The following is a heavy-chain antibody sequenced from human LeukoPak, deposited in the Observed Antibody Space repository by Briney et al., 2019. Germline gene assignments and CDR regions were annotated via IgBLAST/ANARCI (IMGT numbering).Heavy chain of an antibody. CDR2: ISAYNGNT. V-gene: IGHV1-18*01. J-gene: IGHJ4*02. Sequence: ASVKVSCKASGYTFPSYGISWVGQAPGQGVEWMGWISAYNGNTNYAQKLQGRVTMPTDTSPSTAYMARRSLRSDDTAVYYCASVDDRLEWLLSPDFFDYWGQGTLVTVSS. CDR1: GYTFPSYG. D-gene: IGHD3-3*01. CDR3: ASVDDRLEWLLSPDFFDY.